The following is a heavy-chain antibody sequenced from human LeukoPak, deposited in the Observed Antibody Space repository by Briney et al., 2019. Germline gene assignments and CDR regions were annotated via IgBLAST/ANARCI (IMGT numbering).Heavy chain of an antibody. D-gene: IGHD1-26*01. Sequence: ASVKVSCKASRYTFTSYAMNWVRQAPGQGLEWMGWINPNSGGTNYAQKFQGRVTMTRDTSISTAYMELSRLRSDDTAVYYCARPLSGSYYDAFDIWGQGTMVTVSS. V-gene: IGHV1-2*02. CDR3: ARPLSGSYYDAFDI. J-gene: IGHJ3*02. CDR2: INPNSGGT. CDR1: RYTFTSYA.